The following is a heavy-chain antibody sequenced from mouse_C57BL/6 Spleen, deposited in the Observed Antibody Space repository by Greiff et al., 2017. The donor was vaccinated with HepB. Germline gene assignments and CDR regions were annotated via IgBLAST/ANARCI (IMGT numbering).Heavy chain of an antibody. V-gene: IGHV1-69*01. Sequence: QVQLQQPGAELVMPGASVKLSCKASGYTFTSYWMHWVKQRPGQGLEWNGEIDPSDSYTNYNQKFKGKSTLTVDKSSSTAYMQLSSLTSEDSAVYYCAREVYGSSERYAMDYWGQGTSVTVSS. CDR2: IDPSDSYT. J-gene: IGHJ4*01. CDR1: GYTFTSYW. CDR3: AREVYGSSERYAMDY. D-gene: IGHD1-1*01.